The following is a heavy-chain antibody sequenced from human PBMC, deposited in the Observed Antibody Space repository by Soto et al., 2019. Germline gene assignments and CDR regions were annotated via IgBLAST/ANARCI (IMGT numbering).Heavy chain of an antibody. CDR3: ARVVGPVGAPGGIDY. CDR2: IIPIFGTA. V-gene: IGHV1-69*01. J-gene: IGHJ4*02. D-gene: IGHD1-26*01. CDR1: GGTFSSYA. Sequence: QVQLVQSGAEVKKPGSSVKVSCTASGGTFSSYAISWVRQAPGQGLEWMGGIIPIFGTANYAQKFQGRVTITADESTSTAYMELSRLSSEDTAVYYCARVVGPVGAPGGIDYWGQGTLVTVSS.